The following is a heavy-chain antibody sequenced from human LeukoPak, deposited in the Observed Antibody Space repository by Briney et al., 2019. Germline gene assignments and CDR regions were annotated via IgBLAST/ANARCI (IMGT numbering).Heavy chain of an antibody. Sequence: GGSLRLSCAASGFTLNNYRMGWVRQAPGKGLEWLSAIGGEKSGSWTKSADSVKGRFTIPRDNSENTLYLQMDSLTVEDTAVYYCARAGVISGWDYWGQGVLVTVSS. CDR1: GFTLNNYR. J-gene: IGHJ4*02. CDR3: ARAGVISGWDY. D-gene: IGHD3-3*02. CDR2: IGGEKSGSWT. V-gene: IGHV3-23*01.